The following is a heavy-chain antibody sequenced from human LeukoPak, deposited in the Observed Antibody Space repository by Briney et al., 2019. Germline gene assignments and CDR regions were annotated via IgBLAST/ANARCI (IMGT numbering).Heavy chain of an antibody. V-gene: IGHV4-39*02. Sequence: SETLSLTCTVSGGSLSSSGHYWGWTRQPPGKGLEWIGSIYSSGNPYYNPSLKSRLTISVDTSKNQFSLRLRSVTAADTAVYYCARDLPYCSSTSCYGPSLNLYYYYGMDVWGQGTTVTVSS. J-gene: IGHJ6*02. CDR1: GGSLSSSGHY. D-gene: IGHD2-2*01. CDR2: IYSSGNP. CDR3: ARDLPYCSSTSCYGPSLNLYYYYGMDV.